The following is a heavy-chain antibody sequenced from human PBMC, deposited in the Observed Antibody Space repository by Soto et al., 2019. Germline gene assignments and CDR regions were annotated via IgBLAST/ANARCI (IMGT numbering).Heavy chain of an antibody. CDR2: ISHSGGTT. V-gene: IGHV3-23*01. J-gene: IGHJ4*02. CDR1: GFTFNNYA. CDR3: AKGRGHNWNFDY. Sequence: EVQLLESGGGSVQPGGSLRLSCAASGFTFNNYAMHWVRRPPGKGLEWVSSISHSGGTTYYADSVKGRFSISRDSLAGTLSLQMNSLRDEDTALYYCAKGRGHNWNFDYWGQGTLVTVSP. D-gene: IGHD1-20*01.